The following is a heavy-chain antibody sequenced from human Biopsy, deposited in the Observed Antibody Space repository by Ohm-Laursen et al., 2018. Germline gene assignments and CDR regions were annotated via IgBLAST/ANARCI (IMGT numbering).Heavy chain of an antibody. J-gene: IGHJ4*02. CDR3: ARGMRSSGWPYFDS. Sequence: GTLSLTCTVSGDSVSSGSFYWTWIRQPPGQGLEYIGYIYDRGSTANYNPSLESRVTMSVDTLKNQFSLKLSSVTAADTAIYYCARGMRSSGWPYFDSWGQGTLVTVSS. V-gene: IGHV4-61*01. D-gene: IGHD6-19*01. CDR1: GDSVSSGSFY. CDR2: IYDRGSTA.